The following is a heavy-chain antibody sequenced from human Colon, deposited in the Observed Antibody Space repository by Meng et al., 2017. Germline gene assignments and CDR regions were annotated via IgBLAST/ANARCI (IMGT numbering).Heavy chain of an antibody. CDR3: GTTDINYCPIHY. Sequence: QMQLRESGPGLVKPSGTLSLTCAVSGVSISTTNWWNWFRQSPGKGLEWIGEIAHTGRTNYNRSLKSRVTVSMDKSKNHFSLNVTSVTAADTAVYYCGTTDINYCPIHYWGQGTLVTVSS. V-gene: IGHV4-4*02. CDR2: IAHTGRT. J-gene: IGHJ4*02. CDR1: GVSISTTNW. D-gene: IGHD1/OR15-1a*01.